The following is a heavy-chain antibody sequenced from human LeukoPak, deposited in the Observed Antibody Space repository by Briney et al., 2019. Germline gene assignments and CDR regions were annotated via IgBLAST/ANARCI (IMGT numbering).Heavy chain of an antibody. V-gene: IGHV3-64D*06. J-gene: IGHJ4*02. CDR2: SSGNGGGK. CDR1: GFTFSTRP. D-gene: IGHD6-19*01. Sequence: PGGPLRLSCSASGFTFSTRPMHWVRQAPGQGLEYVSGSSGNGGGKYYADSVKGRFTISRDNSKNTVYLQMSSLRPEDTAVYYCVNQISGWVYWGQGTLVTVSS. CDR3: VNQISGWVY.